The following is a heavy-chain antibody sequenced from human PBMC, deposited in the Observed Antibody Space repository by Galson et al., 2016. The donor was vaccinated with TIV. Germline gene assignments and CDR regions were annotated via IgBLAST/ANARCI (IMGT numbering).Heavy chain of an antibody. J-gene: IGHJ3*01. Sequence: SLRLSCAASGFTFTSFEMNWVRHGPGGGLEWVASIIIHYADSVKGRFTITRDNARESLFLQMNSLRADNAAVYYCARRGNYRADAFDVWGQGTTVTVSS. V-gene: IGHV3-48*03. CDR2: III. CDR1: GFTFTSFE. CDR3: ARRGNYRADAFDV. D-gene: IGHD1-7*01.